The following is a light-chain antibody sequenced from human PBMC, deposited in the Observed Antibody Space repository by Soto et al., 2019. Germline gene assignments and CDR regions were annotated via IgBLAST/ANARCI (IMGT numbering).Light chain of an antibody. CDR1: QSVSSY. V-gene: IGKV3-11*01. Sequence: EIVLTQSPATLSLSPGERATLSCRASQSVSSYLAWYQQKPGQAPRLLIYDASNRATGIPARFSGSGSGTDFTLTISCLEPEDFAVYYCQQRSNWPPALTFGGGTKVEIK. CDR2: DAS. CDR3: QQRSNWPPALT. J-gene: IGKJ4*01.